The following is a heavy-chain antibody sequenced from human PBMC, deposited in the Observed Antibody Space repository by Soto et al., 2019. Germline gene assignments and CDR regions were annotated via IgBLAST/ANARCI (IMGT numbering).Heavy chain of an antibody. CDR3: ARGLINYYDSSGYYHFDY. Sequence: SVKVSCKASGGTFSSYAISWVRQAPGQGLEWMGGIIPIFGTANYAQKFQGRVTITADESTSTAYMELSSLRSEDTAVYYCARGLINYYDSSGYYHFDYWGQGTLVTVSS. CDR1: GGTFSSYA. D-gene: IGHD3-22*01. J-gene: IGHJ4*02. CDR2: IIPIFGTA. V-gene: IGHV1-69*13.